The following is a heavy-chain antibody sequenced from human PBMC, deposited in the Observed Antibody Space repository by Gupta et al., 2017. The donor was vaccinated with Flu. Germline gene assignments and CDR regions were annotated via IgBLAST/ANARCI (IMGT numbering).Heavy chain of an antibody. CDR1: GYTFTGYY. J-gene: IGHJ6*02. CDR2: INPNSGGT. CDR3: ARDGWGYCSSTSCSPPPGYYYYGMDV. D-gene: IGHD2-2*01. V-gene: IGHV1-2*02. Sequence: QVQLVQSGAEVEKPGASVKVSCKASGYTFTGYYMHWVRQAPGQGLEWMGWINPNSGGTNYAQKLQGRVTMTRDTSIRKAYMELSRRRSDDTAVYYCARDGWGYCSSTSCSPPPGYYYYGMDVWGQGTTVTVSS.